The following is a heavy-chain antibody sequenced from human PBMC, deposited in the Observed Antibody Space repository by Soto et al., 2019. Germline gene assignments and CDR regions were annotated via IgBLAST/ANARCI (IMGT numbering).Heavy chain of an antibody. V-gene: IGHV3-23*01. CDR1: GFTFSSYA. Sequence: GGSLRLSCAASGFTFSSYAMSWVRQAPGKGLEWVSTVSANGATVCSNFGRTYYADSVKGRFTISRDNSKNTLYLQMNSLRVEETALYYCARDYGDYVISTMDYWGQGTLVTVSS. J-gene: IGHJ4*02. D-gene: IGHD4-17*01. CDR3: ARDYGDYVISTMDY. CDR2: VSANGATVCSNFGRT.